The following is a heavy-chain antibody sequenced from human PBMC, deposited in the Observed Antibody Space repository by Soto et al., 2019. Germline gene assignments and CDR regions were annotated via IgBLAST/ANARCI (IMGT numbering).Heavy chain of an antibody. CDR2: ISGSGGST. Sequence: PGGSLSLSCSASGFTFSIYSMNLVRQAPGKGLEWVSLISGSGGSTHYADSVEGRFTISRDNSKNTLYLEMDSLRAEDTAVYYCAKVVKYDVLTGYYKGPDYYGMDVWGQGTTVTVSS. CDR1: GFTFSIYS. V-gene: IGHV3-23*01. CDR3: AKVVKYDVLTGYYKGPDYYGMDV. D-gene: IGHD3-9*01. J-gene: IGHJ6*02.